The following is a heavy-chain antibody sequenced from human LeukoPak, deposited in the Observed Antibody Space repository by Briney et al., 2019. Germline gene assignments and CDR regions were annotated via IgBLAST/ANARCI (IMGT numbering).Heavy chain of an antibody. Sequence: PSETLSLTCTVSGGSISSYYWSWIRQPPGKGLEWIGCIYYSGSTNYNPSLKSRVTISVDTSKNQFSLKLSSVTAADTAVYYCARAPRGKIGTYYMDLWGKGTTVTISS. J-gene: IGHJ6*03. CDR1: GGSISSYY. V-gene: IGHV4-59*01. CDR2: IYYSGST. D-gene: IGHD1-1*01. CDR3: ARAPRGKIGTYYMDL.